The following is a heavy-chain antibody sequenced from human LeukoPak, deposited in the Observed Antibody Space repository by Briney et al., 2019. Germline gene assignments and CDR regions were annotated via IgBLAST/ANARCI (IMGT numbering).Heavy chain of an antibody. CDR1: GGTFSSYA. V-gene: IGHV1-69*13. CDR3: ARGSESQLLLFDY. J-gene: IGHJ4*02. D-gene: IGHD2-15*01. CDR2: IIPIFGTA. Sequence: SVKVSCKASGGTFSSYAISWVRQAPGQGLEWMGGIIPIFGTANYAQKFQGRVTITADESTSTAYMELSSLRSEDTAVCYCARGSESQLLLFDYWGQGTLVTVSS.